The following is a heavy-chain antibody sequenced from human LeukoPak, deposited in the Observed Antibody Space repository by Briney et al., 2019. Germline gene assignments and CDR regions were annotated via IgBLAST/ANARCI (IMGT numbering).Heavy chain of an antibody. CDR2: ISYGGSNK. CDR3: AKDVGMIGYCSGGSCYAIDY. CDR1: GFTFSSYG. D-gene: IGHD2-15*01. Sequence: GRSLRLSCAASGFTFSSYGMHWVRQAPGKGLEWVAVISYGGSNKFYADSVKGRFTISRDNSKNTLYLQMNSLRAEDTAVYYCAKDVGMIGYCSGGSCYAIDYWGQGTLVTVSS. J-gene: IGHJ4*02. V-gene: IGHV3-30*18.